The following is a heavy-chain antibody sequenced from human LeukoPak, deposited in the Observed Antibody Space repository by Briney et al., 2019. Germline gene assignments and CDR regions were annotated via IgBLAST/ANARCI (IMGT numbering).Heavy chain of an antibody. Sequence: GASLQISSQGSGDGFTYFWIAWVRPQPAKGLEWMGVIYPKDSDTKYSQSFQSQVTISADKSIATVYLQWSSLEASDTAMYYCARRRITRFDSWGQGSLVTVSS. J-gene: IGHJ5*01. D-gene: IGHD1-14*01. CDR1: GDGFTYFW. CDR2: IYPKDSDT. V-gene: IGHV5-51*01. CDR3: ARRRITRFDS.